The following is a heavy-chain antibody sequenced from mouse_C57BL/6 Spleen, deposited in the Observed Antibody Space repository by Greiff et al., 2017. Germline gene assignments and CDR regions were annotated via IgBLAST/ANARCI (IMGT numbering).Heavy chain of an antibody. Sequence: QVQLQQPGAELVKPGASVKMSCKASGYTFTSYWITWVKQRPGQGLEWIGDIYPGSGSTNYNEKFKGKATLTVDTSSSTAYMQLSSLTSEDSAVYYCARSRDYYDPYYFDYWGQGTTLTVSS. J-gene: IGHJ2*01. CDR1: GYTFTSYW. CDR3: ARSRDYYDPYYFDY. V-gene: IGHV1-55*01. D-gene: IGHD2-4*01. CDR2: IYPGSGST.